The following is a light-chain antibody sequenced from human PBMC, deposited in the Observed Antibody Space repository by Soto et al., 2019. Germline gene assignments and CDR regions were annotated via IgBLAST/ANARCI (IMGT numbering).Light chain of an antibody. Sequence: EVVLTQSQVTLSLSPGERATLSCRASQSFRGLLAWYQQKPGQAPRLLIYGASSRATGIPDRFSGSGSGTDFTLTISRLEPEDFAVYYCQQCGSSMITFGQGTRLEIK. CDR3: QQCGSSMIT. CDR2: GAS. CDR1: QSFRGL. V-gene: IGKV3-20*01. J-gene: IGKJ5*01.